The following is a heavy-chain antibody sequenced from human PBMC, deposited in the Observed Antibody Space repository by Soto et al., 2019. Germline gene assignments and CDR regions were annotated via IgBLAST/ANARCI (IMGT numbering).Heavy chain of an antibody. J-gene: IGHJ6*03. V-gene: IGHV4-59*01. CDR3: ARVSSSTNYYYYYYYMDV. Sequence: SETLSLTCTVSGDSISSYYWSWIRRPPGKGLEWIGYIYYSGSTNYNPSLKSRVTISVDTSKNQFSLKLSSVTAADTAVYYCARVSSSTNYYYYYYYMDVWGKGTTVT. CDR1: GDSISSYY. CDR2: IYYSGST. D-gene: IGHD6-6*01.